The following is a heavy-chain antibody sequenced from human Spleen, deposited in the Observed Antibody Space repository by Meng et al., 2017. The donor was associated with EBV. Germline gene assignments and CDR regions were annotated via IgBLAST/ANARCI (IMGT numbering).Heavy chain of an antibody. CDR1: GDSISMSAYY. Sequence: QVPLQESCPGLVKPSETLSLTWPVSGDSISMSAYYWGWIRQPPGKGPEWIGSIYYTGSTYFNPSLRSRVTISVDTSKNQYSLRLSSVTAADTAVYYCARPRGDDYYYLFGYWGQGALVTVSS. D-gene: IGHD3-22*01. J-gene: IGHJ4*02. CDR3: ARPRGDDYYYLFGY. CDR2: IYYTGST. V-gene: IGHV4-39*01.